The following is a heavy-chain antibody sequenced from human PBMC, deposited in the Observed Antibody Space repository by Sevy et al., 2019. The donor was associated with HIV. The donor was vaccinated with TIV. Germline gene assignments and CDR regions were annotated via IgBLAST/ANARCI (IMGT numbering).Heavy chain of an antibody. CDR2: IFSSGST. V-gene: IGHV3-66*02. J-gene: IGHJ5*01. CDR3: VSLFLSYRSGWAYFDS. D-gene: IGHD6-19*01. Sequence: GGSLRLSCAISGFTVNDKYIIWVRQAPGKGLEWVSVIFSSGSTYYADSAKGRFTISRDNSKNTAYLQMSSLRAEDTAVYYCVSLFLSYRSGWAYFDSWGQGPLATFSS. CDR1: GFTVNDKY.